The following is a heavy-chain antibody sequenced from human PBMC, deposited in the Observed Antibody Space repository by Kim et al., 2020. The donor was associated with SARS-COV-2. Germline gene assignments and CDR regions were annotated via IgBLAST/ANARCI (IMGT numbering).Heavy chain of an antibody. D-gene: IGHD3-10*01. CDR1: GGSISSYY. CDR3: ARVPGSGSPTRFYYYAMDV. Sequence: SETLSLTCTVSGGSISSYYWSWIRQPPGKGLEWIGYIYYSGSTNYNPSLKSRVTISVDKSKNQISLKLSSVTAADTAMYYCARVPGSGSPTRFYYYAMDVWGQGTTVTVSS. V-gene: IGHV4-59*13. CDR2: IYYSGST. J-gene: IGHJ6*02.